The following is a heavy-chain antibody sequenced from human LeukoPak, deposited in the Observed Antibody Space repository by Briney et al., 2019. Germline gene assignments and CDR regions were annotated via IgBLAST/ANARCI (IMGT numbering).Heavy chain of an antibody. D-gene: IGHD2-15*01. J-gene: IGHJ1*01. CDR3: AKGGGSSPDQHEYFQH. V-gene: IGHV3-73*01. CDR2: IRSKANSYAT. Sequence: GGSLKLSCAASGFTFSGSAMHWVRQASGKGLEWVGRIRSKANSYATAYAASVKGRFTISRDNAKNSLYLQMNSLRAEDMALYYCAKGGGSSPDQHEYFQHWGQGTLVTVSS. CDR1: GFTFSGSA.